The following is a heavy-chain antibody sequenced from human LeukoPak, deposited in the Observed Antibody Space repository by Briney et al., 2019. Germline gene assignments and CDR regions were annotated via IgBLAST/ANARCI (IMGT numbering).Heavy chain of an antibody. Sequence: GGPLRLSCEASGFTFSYHAMHWVRQAPGKGLEWVAFLSYDGTNNYYADSVKGRFTVSRDNSKNILYLHMTNLKSEDTAVYYCAGLIVVVPAAPTNWFDPWGQGTLVTVSS. J-gene: IGHJ5*02. CDR3: AGLIVVVPAAPTNWFDP. CDR2: LSYDGTNN. D-gene: IGHD2-2*01. CDR1: GFTFSYHA. V-gene: IGHV3-30*04.